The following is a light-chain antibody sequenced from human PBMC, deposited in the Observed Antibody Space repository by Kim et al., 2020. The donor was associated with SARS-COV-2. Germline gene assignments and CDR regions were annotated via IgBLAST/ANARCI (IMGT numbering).Light chain of an antibody. J-gene: IGKJ5*01. Sequence: PGERPALSCRASQSVSSSLSWYQQKPGQAPRLLIYDASNRATGIPARFSGSGSGTDFTLTISNLEPEDFAVYYCQQRGNWPPITFGQGTRLEIK. CDR1: QSVSSS. CDR2: DAS. V-gene: IGKV3-11*01. CDR3: QQRGNWPPIT.